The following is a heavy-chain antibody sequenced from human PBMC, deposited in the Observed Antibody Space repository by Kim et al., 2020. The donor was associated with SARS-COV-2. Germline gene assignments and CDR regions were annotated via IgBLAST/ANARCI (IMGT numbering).Heavy chain of an antibody. D-gene: IGHD3-10*01. CDR2: VYYSGSS. Sequence: SETLSLTCTVSGGSISGSNYYWSWIRQPPGKGLEWIGYVYYSGSSYHNPSLKSRVTISADTSKNHFSLKLSFVSATDTAVYFCARQGSDTYAYNWFDPWGQGTLVTVSS. CDR3: ARQGSDTYAYNWFDP. J-gene: IGHJ5*02. V-gene: IGHV4-39*01. CDR1: GGSISGSNYY.